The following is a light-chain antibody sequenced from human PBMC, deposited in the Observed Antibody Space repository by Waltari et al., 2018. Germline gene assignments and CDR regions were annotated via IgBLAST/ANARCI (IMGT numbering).Light chain of an antibody. V-gene: IGKV1-5*03. CDR3: QQYDNYWT. J-gene: IGKJ1*01. CDR2: RAS. CDR1: QIIANW. Sequence: DIQMTQSPSTLSASVGERVTITCRASQIIANWLAWYQHKPGKAQKLLIYRASNLESGVPSRFSGSGSGTEVTLTISSLQPDDLATYYSQQYDNYWTFGQGTKVEIK.